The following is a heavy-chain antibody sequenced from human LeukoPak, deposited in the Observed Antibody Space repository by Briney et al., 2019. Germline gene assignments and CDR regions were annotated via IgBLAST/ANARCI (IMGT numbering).Heavy chain of an antibody. CDR1: GYTFTSYA. CDR2: FNAGNGNT. CDR3: ASSHSSIPLYYFDY. Sequence: GASVKVSCKASGYTFTSYAMHWVRQAPGQRLEWMGWFNAGNGNTKYSQKFQGRVTITRDTSASTAYMELSSLRSEDTAVYYCASSHSSIPLYYFDYWGQGTLVTVSS. V-gene: IGHV1-3*01. J-gene: IGHJ4*02. D-gene: IGHD6-13*01.